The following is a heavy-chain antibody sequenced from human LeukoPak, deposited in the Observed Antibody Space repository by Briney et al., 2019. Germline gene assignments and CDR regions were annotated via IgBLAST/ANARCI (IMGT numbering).Heavy chain of an antibody. J-gene: IGHJ4*02. V-gene: IGHV3-30*18. Sequence: GGSLRLSCAASGFTFSSYSMNWVRQAPGKGLEWVAVISYDGSNKHYADSVKGRFTISRDNSKNTLYLQMNSLRAEDTAVYYCAKGRSSSWYDADYWGQGTLVTVSS. CDR1: GFTFSSYS. D-gene: IGHD6-13*01. CDR2: ISYDGSNK. CDR3: AKGRSSSWYDADY.